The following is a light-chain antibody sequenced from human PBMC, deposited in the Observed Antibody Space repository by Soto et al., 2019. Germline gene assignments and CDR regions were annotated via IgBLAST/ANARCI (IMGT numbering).Light chain of an antibody. CDR2: ADY. CDR1: SSNIGAGYD. Sequence: QSVLTQPPSVSGAPGQRVTISCTGSSSNIGAGYDVHWYQQLPGTAPKVLIDADYNRPSGVPDRFSGSKSDTSASLAITGLEAEDEADYYCQSYDSSLTGYVFGTGTKLTVL. V-gene: IGLV1-40*01. CDR3: QSYDSSLTGYV. J-gene: IGLJ1*01.